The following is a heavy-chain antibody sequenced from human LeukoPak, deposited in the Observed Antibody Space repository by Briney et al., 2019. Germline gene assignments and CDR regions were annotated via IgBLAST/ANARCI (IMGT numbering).Heavy chain of an antibody. Sequence: ASVKVSCKASGYTFTGYGISWVRQAPGQGLEWMGWINPNSGGTNYAQKFQGRVTMTRDTSISTAYMELSRLRSDDTAVYYCARDSPGIAAAGHDYWGQGTLVTVSS. V-gene: IGHV1-2*02. D-gene: IGHD6-13*01. CDR2: INPNSGGT. J-gene: IGHJ4*02. CDR1: GYTFTGYG. CDR3: ARDSPGIAAAGHDY.